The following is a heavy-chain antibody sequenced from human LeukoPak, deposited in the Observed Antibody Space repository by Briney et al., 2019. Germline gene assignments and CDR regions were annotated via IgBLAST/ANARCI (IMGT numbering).Heavy chain of an antibody. J-gene: IGHJ4*02. CDR1: GFTFSGYA. V-gene: IGHV3-30-3*01. CDR3: ARGWPPDY. CDR2: ILYDGTNK. Sequence: PGGSLRLSCAASGFTFSGYAMQWVRQAPGKGLEWVAVILYDGTNKYYAVSEEGRFTISRDNSKSTLYLQMDSLRSEDTAVYYCARGWPPDYWGQGTLVTVSS. D-gene: IGHD5-24*01.